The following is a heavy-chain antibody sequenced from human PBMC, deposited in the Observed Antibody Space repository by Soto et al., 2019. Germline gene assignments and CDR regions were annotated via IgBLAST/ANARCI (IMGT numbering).Heavy chain of an antibody. CDR2: IDQSGGT. J-gene: IGHJ6*02. V-gene: IGHV4-34*01. CDR1: GDSLRGQS. CDR3: AREDSYGWSGESLDV. Sequence: QVQLQQWGAGLLKASETLSLTWAVVGDSLRGQSWNWIRQSPGKGLEWIGEIDQSGGTNYNPSLKSRAIISDDTSKNQFSLTLTSVTAADTAVYYCAREDSYGWSGESLDVWGQGTTVTVSS. D-gene: IGHD6-19*01.